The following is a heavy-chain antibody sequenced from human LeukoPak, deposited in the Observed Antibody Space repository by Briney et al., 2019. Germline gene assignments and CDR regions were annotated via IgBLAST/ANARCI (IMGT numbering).Heavy chain of an antibody. CDR2: INHSGST. CDR1: GLSFSSIA. CDR3: ATAGTLPYYFDY. J-gene: IGHJ4*02. V-gene: IGHV4-34*01. D-gene: IGHD1-26*01. Sequence: GSLRLSCAASGLSFSSIAMTWVRQPPGKGLEWIGEINHSGSTNYNPSLKSRATISVDTSKNQFSLKLSSVIAADTAVYYCATAGTLPYYFDYWGQGTLVTVSS.